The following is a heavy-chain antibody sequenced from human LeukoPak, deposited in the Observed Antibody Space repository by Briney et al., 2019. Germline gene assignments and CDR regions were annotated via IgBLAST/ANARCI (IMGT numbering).Heavy chain of an antibody. CDR3: ARDRVAMAGKAYFDY. CDR1: GFNFHDHA. V-gene: IGHV3-20*04. D-gene: IGHD6-19*01. Sequence: GGSLRLSCAASGFNFHDHAMSWFRHAPGKGPEWGSTIHWNIDITTYADSVKGRFTISRDNAKSSLYLQMSSLRAEDTAFYYCARDRVAMAGKAYFDYWGQGTLVTVSP. CDR2: IHWNIDIT. J-gene: IGHJ4*02.